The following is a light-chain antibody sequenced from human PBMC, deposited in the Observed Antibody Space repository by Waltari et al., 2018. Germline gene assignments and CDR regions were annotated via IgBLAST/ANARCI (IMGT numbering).Light chain of an antibody. Sequence: EIVLTQSPGTLSLSPGESATLSCRASQTIIANYLAWYQQKPGQAPRLLIYGASNRATGIPDRFSGSGSGTDSTLTISRLEPEDYAVYHCQQYGTSSALTFGGGTKVEIK. CDR1: QTIIANY. CDR2: GAS. J-gene: IGKJ4*01. V-gene: IGKV3-20*01. CDR3: QQYGTSSALT.